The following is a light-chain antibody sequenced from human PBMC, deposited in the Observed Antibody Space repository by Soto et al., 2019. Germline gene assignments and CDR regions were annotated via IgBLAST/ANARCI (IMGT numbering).Light chain of an antibody. CDR2: KAS. CDR1: QSISSW. Sequence: DIPMTQSPSTLSASVGDRVTITCRASQSISSWLAWYQQKPGKAPKLLIYKASYLESGVPSRFSGSGSGTEFTLTICSLQPDDFATYYCQQYNIYSPRNPFGQGTKVEIK. V-gene: IGKV1-5*03. CDR3: QQYNIYSPRNP. J-gene: IGKJ1*01.